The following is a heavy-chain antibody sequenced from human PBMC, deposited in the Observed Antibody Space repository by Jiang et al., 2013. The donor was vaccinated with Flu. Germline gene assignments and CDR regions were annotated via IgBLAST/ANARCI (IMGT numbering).Heavy chain of an antibody. D-gene: IGHD6-19*01. Sequence: SWVRQAPGQGVEWMGWISAYNGNTNYAXKLQGRVTMTTDTSTSTAYMELRSLRSDDTAVYYCARESGVAVAGTPGGYWGQGTLVTVSS. J-gene: IGHJ4*02. CDR2: ISAYNGNT. V-gene: IGHV1-18*01. CDR3: ARESGVAVAGTPGGY.